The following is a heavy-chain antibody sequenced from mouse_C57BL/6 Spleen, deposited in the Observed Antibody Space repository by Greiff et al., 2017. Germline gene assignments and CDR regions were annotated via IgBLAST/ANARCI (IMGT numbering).Heavy chain of an antibody. J-gene: IGHJ3*01. CDR3: ASYYGSRWFAY. V-gene: IGHV1-42*01. Sequence: VQLKESGPELVKPGASVKISCKASGYSFTGYYMNWVKQSPEKSLEWIGEINPSTGGTTYNQKFKAKATLTVDKSSSTAYMQLKSLTSEDSAVYYCASYYGSRWFAYWGQGTLVTVSA. CDR2: INPSTGGT. D-gene: IGHD1-1*01. CDR1: GYSFTGYY.